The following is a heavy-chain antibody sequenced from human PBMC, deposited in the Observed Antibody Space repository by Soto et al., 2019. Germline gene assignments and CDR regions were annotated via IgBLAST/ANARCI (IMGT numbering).Heavy chain of an antibody. D-gene: IGHD3-3*01. J-gene: IGHJ6*02. Sequence: ASVKVSCKASGYTFTSYSISWVRQAPGQGLEWMGWISAYNGNTNYAQKLQGRVTMTTDTSTSTAYMELRSLRSDDTAVYYCARDLNNYDFWSGYRRIYYYYYGMDVWGQGTTVTVSS. V-gene: IGHV1-18*04. CDR3: ARDLNNYDFWSGYRRIYYYYYGMDV. CDR1: GYTFTSYS. CDR2: ISAYNGNT.